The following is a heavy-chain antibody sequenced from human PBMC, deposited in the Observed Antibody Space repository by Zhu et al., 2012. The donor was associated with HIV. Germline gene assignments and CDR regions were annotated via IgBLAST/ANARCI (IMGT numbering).Heavy chain of an antibody. CDR1: GGSISRDNYF. CDR2: FYYGGTT. CDR3: AAYIYASGXTFDS. Sequence: QVQLQESGPGLVKPSETLSLTCTVSGGSISRDNYFWGWIRQPPGKGLEWIGSFYYGGTTYYKSSLKSRVTISVDTSKNHFSLKLSSVTAADTAVYYXAAYIYASGXTFDSWGPEPGHRLL. V-gene: IGHV4-39*02. J-gene: IGHJ4*02. D-gene: IGHD3-10*01.